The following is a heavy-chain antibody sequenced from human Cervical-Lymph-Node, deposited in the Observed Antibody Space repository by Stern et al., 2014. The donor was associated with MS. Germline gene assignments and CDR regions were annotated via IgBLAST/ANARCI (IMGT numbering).Heavy chain of an antibody. CDR1: GSNFSIFL. CDR2: SFLGDSDT. D-gene: IGHD4-11*01. V-gene: IGHV5-51*01. J-gene: IGHJ4*02. Sequence: VQLVQSGAEVKKPGESLKISCRGSGSNFSIFLIAWGRQMPGKGLEWMGVSFLGDSDTGYSPSFQGQVTISADKSSSTAYLQWSTLKASDSAIYYCARGPFNYYLDSWGQGTLVTVSS. CDR3: ARGPFNYYLDS.